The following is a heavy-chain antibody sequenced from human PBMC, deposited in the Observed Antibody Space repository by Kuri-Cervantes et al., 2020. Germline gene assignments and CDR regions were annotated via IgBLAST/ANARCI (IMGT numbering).Heavy chain of an antibody. CDR2: IKQDGSEK. D-gene: IGHD5-24*01. CDR1: GFTFSRYW. CDR3: VRDSNWAFDL. J-gene: IGHJ3*01. Sequence: GGSLRLSCAASGFTFSRYWMSWVRQTPGKGLERVANIKQDGSEKYYVDSVKGRFTISRDNAKNSVNLQMDNPRVDDTALYYCVRDSNWAFDLWGQGTMVTVSS. V-gene: IGHV3-7*01.